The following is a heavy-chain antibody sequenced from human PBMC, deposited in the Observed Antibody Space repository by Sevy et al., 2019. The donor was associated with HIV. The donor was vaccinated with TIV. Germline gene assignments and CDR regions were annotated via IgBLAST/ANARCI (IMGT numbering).Heavy chain of an antibody. CDR1: GFTFGKYS. D-gene: IGHD2-8*01. J-gene: IGHJ4*02. CDR2: LSFGCGEI. Sequence: GGSLRLSCAASGFTFGKYSMGWVRQLQGKGRGWVATLSFGCGEINYEDSVKGRFTISRDNSKSSVYLQMNNLRPEDTAVYYCAREGCTKPHDYWGQGTLVTVSS. CDR3: AREGCTKPHDY. V-gene: IGHV3-23*01.